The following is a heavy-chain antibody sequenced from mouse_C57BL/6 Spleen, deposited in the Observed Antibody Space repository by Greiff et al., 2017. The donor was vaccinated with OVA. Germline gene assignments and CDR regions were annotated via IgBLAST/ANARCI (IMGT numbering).Heavy chain of an antibody. CDR1: GYTFTSYW. V-gene: IGHV1-69*01. Sequence: QVQLQQPGAELVMPGASVKLSCKASGYTFTSYWMHWVKQRAGQGLEWIGEIDPSDSYTNYNQKFKGKSTLTVDKSSSTAYMQLSSLTSEDSAVYYCARGDGLRYLDYWGQGTTLTVSS. CDR2: IDPSDSYT. D-gene: IGHD1-1*01. J-gene: IGHJ2*01. CDR3: ARGDGLRYLDY.